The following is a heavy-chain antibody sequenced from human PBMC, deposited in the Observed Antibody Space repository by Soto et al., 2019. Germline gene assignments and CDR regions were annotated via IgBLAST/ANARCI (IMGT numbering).Heavy chain of an antibody. CDR2: IHHTGTT. V-gene: IGHV4-30-2*01. CDR3: VRERTIFGVAPGGGVDV. CDR1: GGSISTSDYS. J-gene: IGHJ6*02. D-gene: IGHD3-3*01. Sequence: QLQLRESGSGLVKSSQTLSLTCAVSGGSISTSDYSWSWIRQPPGRGLEWLGSIHHTGTTHYIPSLKNRLTMSLDKSKNQFSLDLTSVTAADTALYYCVRERTIFGVAPGGGVDVWGQGTTVTVSS.